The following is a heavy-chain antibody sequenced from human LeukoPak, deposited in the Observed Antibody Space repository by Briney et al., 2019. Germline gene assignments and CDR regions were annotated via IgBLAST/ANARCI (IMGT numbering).Heavy chain of an antibody. CDR1: GFTFSTYW. CDR3: ARHGMYGRSSYHYHLDV. Sequence: GGSLRLSCAASGFTFSTYWMHWVRQAPGKGLVCVSRIKSDGSSTNYADSVKGRFTISRDNAKNTLYLQMNRLRPEHTAVYYCARHGMYGRSSYHYHLDVWGKGTTVTVSS. V-gene: IGHV3-74*01. D-gene: IGHD6-6*01. J-gene: IGHJ6*03. CDR2: IKSDGSST.